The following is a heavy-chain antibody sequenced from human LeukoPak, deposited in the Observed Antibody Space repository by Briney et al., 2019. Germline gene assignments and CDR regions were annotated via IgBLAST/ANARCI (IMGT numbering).Heavy chain of an antibody. V-gene: IGHV3-66*01. CDR1: GFTVSSNY. CDR2: IYSGGST. CDR3: AKTPPAVAGARASDY. D-gene: IGHD6-19*01. Sequence: GGSLRLSCAASGFTVSSNYMTWVRQAPGKGLEWVSVIYSGGSTDYADSVKGRFTISRDNSENTLYLQMNSLRAEDTAVYYCAKTPPAVAGARASDYWGQGTLVTVSS. J-gene: IGHJ4*02.